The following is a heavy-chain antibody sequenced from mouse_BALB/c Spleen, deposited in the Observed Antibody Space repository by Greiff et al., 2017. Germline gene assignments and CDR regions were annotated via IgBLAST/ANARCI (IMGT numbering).Heavy chain of an antibody. CDR3: ATPITTVVAMDY. J-gene: IGHJ4*01. D-gene: IGHD1-1*01. Sequence: EVKLQESGPGLVKPSQSLSLTCSVTGYSITSGYYWNWIRQFPGNKLEWMGYISYDGSNNYNPSLKNRISITRDTSKNQFFLKLNSVTTEDTATYYCATPITTVVAMDYWGQGTSVTVSS. V-gene: IGHV3-6*02. CDR2: ISYDGSN. CDR1: GYSITSGYY.